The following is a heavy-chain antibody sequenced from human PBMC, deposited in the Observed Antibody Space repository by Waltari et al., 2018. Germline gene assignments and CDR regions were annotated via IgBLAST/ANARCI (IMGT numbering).Heavy chain of an antibody. Sequence: QVQLVQSGAEVKKPGASVKVSCKVSGYTLTELSMHWVRQAPGKGLEWMGGLYPENGETIYAQKVQGRVTMTEDTSTDTAYMELSSLRSEDTAVYYCATVDNWNYVADAFDIWGQGTMVTVSS. D-gene: IGHD1-7*01. CDR1: GYTLTELS. CDR2: LYPENGET. J-gene: IGHJ3*02. CDR3: ATVDNWNYVADAFDI. V-gene: IGHV1-24*01.